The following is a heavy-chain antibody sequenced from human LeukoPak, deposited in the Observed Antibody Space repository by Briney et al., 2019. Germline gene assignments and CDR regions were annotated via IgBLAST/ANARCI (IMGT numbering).Heavy chain of an antibody. V-gene: IGHV1-69*13. CDR3: ARDNSPNGDYGY. CDR1: GGTFSSYA. Sequence: ASVKVSCKASGGTFSSYAISWVRQAPGQGLEWMGGIIPIFGTANYAQKFQGRVTITADESTSTAYMELSSLRSEDTAVYYCARDNSPNGDYGYWGQGTLVTGSS. D-gene: IGHD4-17*01. CDR2: IIPIFGTA. J-gene: IGHJ4*02.